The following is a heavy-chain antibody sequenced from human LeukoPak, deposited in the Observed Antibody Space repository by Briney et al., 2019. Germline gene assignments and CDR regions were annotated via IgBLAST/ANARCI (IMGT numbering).Heavy chain of an antibody. J-gene: IGHJ4*02. CDR3: ARGEVAGPSFDY. V-gene: IGHV4-59*12. CDR2: IYYSGST. D-gene: IGHD6-19*01. CDR1: GGSISSYY. Sequence: SETLSLTCTVSGGSISSYYWSWIRQPPGKGLEWIGYIYYSGSTYYNPSLKSRVTISVDTSKNQFSLKLSSVTAADTAVYYCARGEVAGPSFDYWGQGTLVTVSS.